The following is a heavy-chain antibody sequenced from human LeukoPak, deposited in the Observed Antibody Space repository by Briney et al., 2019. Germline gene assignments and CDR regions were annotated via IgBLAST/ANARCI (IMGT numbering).Heavy chain of an antibody. D-gene: IGHD3-3*01. CDR1: GFTFSSYA. V-gene: IGHV3-23*01. Sequence: GGSLRLSCAASGFTFSSYAMSWVRQAPGKGLEWVSAISGSGGSTYYADSVKGRFTISRDNSKNTLYLQMNSLRAEDTAVYYCAKDSHSNHDFWSGYYYYFDYWGQGTLVTVSS. CDR3: AKDSHSNHDFWSGYYYYFDY. J-gene: IGHJ4*02. CDR2: ISGSGGST.